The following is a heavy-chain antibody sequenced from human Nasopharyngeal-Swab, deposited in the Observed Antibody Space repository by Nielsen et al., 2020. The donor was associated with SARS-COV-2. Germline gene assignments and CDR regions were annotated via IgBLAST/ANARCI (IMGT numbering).Heavy chain of an antibody. CDR3: AKEGSRGNYFDY. CDR1: GFTFDDYA. J-gene: IGHJ4*02. V-gene: IGHV3-9*03. D-gene: IGHD2-2*01. CDR2: ISWNSGSI. Sequence: GGSLRLSCAASGFTFDDYAMHRVRQAPGKGLEWVSGISWNSGSIGYADSVKGRFTISRDNAKNSLYLQMNSLRAEDMALYYCAKEGSRGNYFDYWGQGTLVTVSS.